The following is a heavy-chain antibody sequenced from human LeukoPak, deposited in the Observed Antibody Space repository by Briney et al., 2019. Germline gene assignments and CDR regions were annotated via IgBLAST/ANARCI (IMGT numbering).Heavy chain of an antibody. CDR1: GFTFSGYS. D-gene: IGHD1-20*01. CDR3: AKELRSISATTGFDY. J-gene: IGHJ4*02. V-gene: IGHV3-48*01. Sequence: PGGSLRLSCAASGFTFSGYSMNWVRQAPGKGLEWVSYISSSSSTIYYADSVKGRFTISRDNAKNSLYLQMNSLRVEDTAVYYCAKELRSISATTGFDYWGQGTLVTVSS. CDR2: ISSSSSTI.